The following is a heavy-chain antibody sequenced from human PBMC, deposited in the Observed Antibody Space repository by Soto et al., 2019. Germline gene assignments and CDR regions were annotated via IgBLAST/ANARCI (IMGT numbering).Heavy chain of an antibody. CDR1: GFTFTSSA. D-gene: IGHD3-10*01. V-gene: IGHV1-58*01. J-gene: IGHJ6*02. Sequence: ASVKVSCKASGFTFTSSAVQWVRQARGQRLEWIGWIVVGSGNTNYAQKFQERVTITRDMSPSTAYMELSSLGSEDTAVYYCAADSRGVRGVITTYYYYGMDVWGQGTTVTVSS. CDR2: IVVGSGNT. CDR3: AADSRGVRGVITTYYYYGMDV.